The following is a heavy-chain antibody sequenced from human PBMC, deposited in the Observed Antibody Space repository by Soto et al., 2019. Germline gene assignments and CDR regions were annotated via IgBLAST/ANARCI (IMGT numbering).Heavy chain of an antibody. CDR3: TTDYDILTGYPYGMDV. V-gene: IGHV3-15*01. CDR1: GFTFSNAW. D-gene: IGHD3-9*01. Sequence: KPGGSLRLSCVTSGFTFSNAWMSWVRQAPGKGLEWVGRIKSKTDGGTTDYAAPVKGRFTTSRDDSKNTLYLQMNSLKTEDTAVYYCTTDYDILTGYPYGMDVWGQGTTVTVSS. CDR2: IKSKTDGGTT. J-gene: IGHJ6*02.